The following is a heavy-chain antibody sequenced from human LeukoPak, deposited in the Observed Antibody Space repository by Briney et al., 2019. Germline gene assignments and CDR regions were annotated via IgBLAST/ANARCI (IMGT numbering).Heavy chain of an antibody. CDR2: ISGDGDAT. CDR1: GFTFSNHA. Sequence: PGGSLRLSCAASGFTFSNHAMTWVRQAPGKGLEWVSVISGDGDATFYAESVKGRFTISRDNSENTLFLQMDSLRAGDTAVYYCARDLGPKYSDTNDPVGDAVDVWGRGTKVIVSS. V-gene: IGHV3-23*01. CDR3: ARDLGPKYSDTNDPVGDAVDV. J-gene: IGHJ3*01. D-gene: IGHD3-22*01.